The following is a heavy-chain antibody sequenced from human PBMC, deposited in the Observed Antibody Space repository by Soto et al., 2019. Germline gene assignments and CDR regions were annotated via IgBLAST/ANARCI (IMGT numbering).Heavy chain of an antibody. D-gene: IGHD5-12*01. J-gene: IGHJ3*01. Sequence: QVQLVQSGADLKKPGAAVNISCTASGFPFSDKLINWVRQAPGQGLEWMGWLNPDTGNTRYSETFQGRVTISRQSSASIAYWELSDRENDDTALYLFARVMHSVGLRANDAFDVWRQGTMVTVSS. CDR1: GFPFSDKL. V-gene: IGHV1-3*01. CDR3: ARVMHSVGLRANDAFDV. CDR2: LNPDTGNT.